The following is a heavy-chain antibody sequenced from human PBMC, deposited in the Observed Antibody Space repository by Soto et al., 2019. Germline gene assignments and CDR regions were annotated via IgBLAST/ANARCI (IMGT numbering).Heavy chain of an antibody. CDR3: AKDTGAGTNYYYYGMDV. Sequence: RLSCAASGFTFDDYAMHWVRQAPGKGLEWVSGISWNSGSIGYADSVKGRFTISRDNAKNSLYLQMNSLRAEDTALYYCAKDTGAGTNYYYYGMDVWGQGTTVTVSS. J-gene: IGHJ6*02. D-gene: IGHD6-19*01. V-gene: IGHV3-9*01. CDR2: ISWNSGSI. CDR1: GFTFDDYA.